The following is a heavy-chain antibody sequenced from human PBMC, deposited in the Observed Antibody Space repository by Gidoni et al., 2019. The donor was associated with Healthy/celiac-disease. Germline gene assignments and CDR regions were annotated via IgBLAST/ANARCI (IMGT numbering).Heavy chain of an antibody. CDR1: GGSISSSSYY. J-gene: IGHJ6*04. V-gene: IGHV4-39*01. CDR3: ARTIFWKGGWDV. CDR2: IYYSGST. D-gene: IGHD3-9*01. Sequence: QLQLQESGPGLVKPSETLSLTCTVSGGSISSSSYYWGWIRQPPGKGLEWIGSIYYSGSTYYNPSLKSRVTISVDTSKNQFSLKLSSVTAADTAVYYCARTIFWKGGWDVWGKGTTVTVSS.